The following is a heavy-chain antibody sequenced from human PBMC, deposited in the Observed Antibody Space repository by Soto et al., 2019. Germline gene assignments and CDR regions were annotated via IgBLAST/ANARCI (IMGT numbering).Heavy chain of an antibody. CDR2: INPATGAA. Sequence: QLHLVQSGAVVKKPGASVTVSCSASGYPVTAYYMHWVRQAPGRGLEWMGGINPATGAAKYTPTFQGRVPMTRDTSTSTVFMELSGLTSEDTAGFYYAQGGGVGVAGSAAFDMWGQGTLVTVSS. D-gene: IGHD3-3*01. J-gene: IGHJ3*02. CDR1: GYPVTAYY. CDR3: AQGGGVGVAGSAAFDM. V-gene: IGHV1-2*02.